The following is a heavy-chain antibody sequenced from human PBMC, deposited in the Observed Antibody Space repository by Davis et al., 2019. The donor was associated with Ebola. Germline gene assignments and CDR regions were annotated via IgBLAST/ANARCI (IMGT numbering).Heavy chain of an antibody. D-gene: IGHD2-8*01. CDR3: ARRVYSRSGFDS. CDR1: GYTFTNYD. Sequence: ASVKVSCKTSGYTFTNYDINWVRQATGQGLEWMGWLNPNSGNTDSTHKFKGRLTMTKNISIGTAYMELSTLTSEDTAVYYCARRVYSRSGFDSWGQGTLVTVSS. V-gene: IGHV1-8*01. J-gene: IGHJ4*02. CDR2: LNPNSGNT.